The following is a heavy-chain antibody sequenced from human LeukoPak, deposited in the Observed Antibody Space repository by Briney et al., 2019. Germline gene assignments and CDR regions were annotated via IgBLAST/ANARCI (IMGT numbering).Heavy chain of an antibody. J-gene: IGHJ5*02. CDR1: GFTFSSYS. Sequence: GGSLRLSCAASGFTFSSYSMMWLPRAPGRALEWISYISTGSATMYYAESVKGRFTISRDDARTSLSLQMNSLRAEDTALYYCVKEMGYCSGGGCYRGFHAWGQGTLVTVSS. CDR3: VKEMGYCSGGGCYRGFHA. V-gene: IGHV3-48*01. D-gene: IGHD2-15*01. CDR2: ISTGSATM.